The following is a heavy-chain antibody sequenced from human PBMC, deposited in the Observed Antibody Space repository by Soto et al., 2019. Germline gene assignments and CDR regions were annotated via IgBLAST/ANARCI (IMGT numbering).Heavy chain of an antibody. Sequence: ASVKVSCKASGYTFTGYCMHWVLQAPGQGLDWMGWINPNSGGTNYAQKFQGRVTMTRDTSISTAYMELSRLRSDDTAVYYCARGNYYDSSGYYYYYYYGMDVWGQGTTVTVSS. CDR1: GYTFTGYC. CDR3: ARGNYYDSSGYYYYYYYGMDV. J-gene: IGHJ6*02. V-gene: IGHV1-2*02. D-gene: IGHD3-22*01. CDR2: INPNSGGT.